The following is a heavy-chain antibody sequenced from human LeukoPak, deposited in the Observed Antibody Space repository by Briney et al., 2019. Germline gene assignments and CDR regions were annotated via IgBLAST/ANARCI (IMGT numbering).Heavy chain of an antibody. J-gene: IGHJ1*01. CDR3: ATNLPYYYDRSCYYYDEYLQH. Sequence: ASVKVSCKVSGDTLTELSMHWVRQAPGKGLEWMGGFDPDDGETIYAQKFQGRVTMTDDTSTDTAYMELSSLRSEDTAVYYCATNLPYYYDRSCYYYDEYLQHSGQGTLVTVSS. D-gene: IGHD3-22*01. CDR2: FDPDDGET. CDR1: GDTLTELS. V-gene: IGHV1-24*01.